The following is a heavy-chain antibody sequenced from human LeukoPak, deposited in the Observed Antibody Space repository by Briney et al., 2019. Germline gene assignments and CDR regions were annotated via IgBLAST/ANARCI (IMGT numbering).Heavy chain of an antibody. CDR2: IKQDGSEK. V-gene: IGHV3-7*03. Sequence: GGSLRLSCAASGFTFSSYWMSWVRQAPGKGLEWVANIKQDGSEKYYVDSVKGRFTISRDNSKNTLYLQMNSLRAEDTAVYYCAKSLGDNIGGYYFDYWGQGTLVTVSS. CDR3: AKSLGDNIGGYYFDY. J-gene: IGHJ4*02. D-gene: IGHD4-23*01. CDR1: GFTFSSYW.